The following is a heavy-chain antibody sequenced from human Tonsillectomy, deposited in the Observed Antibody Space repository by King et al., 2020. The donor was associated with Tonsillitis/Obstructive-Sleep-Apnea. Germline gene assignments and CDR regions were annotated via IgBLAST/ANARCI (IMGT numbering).Heavy chain of an antibody. Sequence: VQLVESGSELKKPGASVKVSCKASGYTFTSYAMNWVRQAPGQGLEWMGCINTNTVNPTYAQGFTGRFVFSLDTSVSTAYLQFSSLKAEDTAVYYCARDVSFIYYYYMDVWGKGTTVTVSS. CDR3: ARDVSFIYYYYMDV. CDR2: INTNTVNP. V-gene: IGHV7-4-1*02. D-gene: IGHD2-8*01. CDR1: GYTFTSYA. J-gene: IGHJ6*03.